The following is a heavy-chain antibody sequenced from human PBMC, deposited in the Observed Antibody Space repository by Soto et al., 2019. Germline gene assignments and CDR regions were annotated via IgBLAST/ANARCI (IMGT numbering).Heavy chain of an antibody. Sequence: QVRLVQSGAEVRKPGASVRVSCETSGYTFTSYYIHWLRQAPGQGLEWMGIVNPSDATTGHAQKFQGRLNMTRDASTTTVYRELTSLTSEDTAFYYCARDASRDGVGADLRDVVDIWGQGTVVTVSS. V-gene: IGHV1-46*01. J-gene: IGHJ3*02. CDR3: ARDASRDGVGADLRDVVDI. CDR2: VNPSDATT. D-gene: IGHD1-26*01. CDR1: GYTFTSYY.